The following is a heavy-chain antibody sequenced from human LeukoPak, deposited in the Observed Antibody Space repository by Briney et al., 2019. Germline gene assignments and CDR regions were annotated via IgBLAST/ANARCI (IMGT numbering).Heavy chain of an antibody. V-gene: IGHV4-39*01. Sequence: SETLSLTCTVSGGSIRSGGYYWGWIRQPPGKGLEWIGSIYYSGSTYYNPSLKSRVTISVDTSKNQFSLKLSSVTAADTAVYYCARRGDGDYSTRYFDLWGRGTLVTVSS. CDR3: ARRGDGDYSTRYFDL. J-gene: IGHJ2*01. CDR1: GGSIRSGGYY. D-gene: IGHD4-17*01. CDR2: IYYSGST.